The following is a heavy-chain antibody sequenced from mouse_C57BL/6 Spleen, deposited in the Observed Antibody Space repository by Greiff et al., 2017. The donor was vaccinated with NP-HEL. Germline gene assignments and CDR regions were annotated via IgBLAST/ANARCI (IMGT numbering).Heavy chain of an antibody. V-gene: IGHV1-22*01. CDR3: AREEATVDYFDY. J-gene: IGHJ2*01. CDR2: INPNNGGT. D-gene: IGHD1-1*01. Sequence: VQLKQSGPELVKPGASVKLSCKASGYTFTDYNMHWVKQSHGKSLEWIGYINPNNGGTSYNQKFKGKATLTVNKSSSTAYMELRSLTSEDSAVYYCAREEATVDYFDYWGQGTTLTVSS. CDR1: GYTFTDYN.